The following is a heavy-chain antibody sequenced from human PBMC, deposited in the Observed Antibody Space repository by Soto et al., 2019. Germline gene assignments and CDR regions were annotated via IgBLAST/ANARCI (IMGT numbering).Heavy chain of an antibody. CDR1: GYTFTSYA. Sequence: GSSVKVSCKASGYTFTSYAMPWVRQAPGQRLEWMGWLNAGTGNTKYSQKFQGRVTITRDTSASTAYMELSSLRSEDTAVYYCGSPTPRHGYWGQGTLVTVSP. V-gene: IGHV1-3*01. CDR2: LNAGTGNT. CDR3: GSPTPRHGY. J-gene: IGHJ4*02.